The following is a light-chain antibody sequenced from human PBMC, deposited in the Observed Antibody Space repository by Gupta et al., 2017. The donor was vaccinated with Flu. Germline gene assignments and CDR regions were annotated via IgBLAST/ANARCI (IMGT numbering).Light chain of an antibody. Sequence: QSALTQSASVSGSPGQSITISCTGTSSDVGGYYNVSWYQQYPGKAPKLMIYEVNNRPSGVSNRFSGSKSCNTASLTISGLQAEDEADYYCSSYTSSNSLYVFGTGTKVTVL. CDR1: SSDVGGYYN. J-gene: IGLJ1*01. CDR3: SSYTSSNSLYV. V-gene: IGLV2-14*01. CDR2: EVN.